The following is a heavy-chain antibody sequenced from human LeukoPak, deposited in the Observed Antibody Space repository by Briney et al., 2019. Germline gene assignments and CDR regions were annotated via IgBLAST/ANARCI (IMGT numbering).Heavy chain of an antibody. CDR1: GFTFSSYD. J-gene: IGHJ5*02. D-gene: IGHD5-18*01. V-gene: IGHV3-13*01. CDR3: AKDKAQNWFDP. CDR2: IGTAGDT. Sequence: GGSLRLSCAASGFTFSSYDMHWVRQATGKGLEWVSAIGTAGDTYYPGSVKGRFTISRDNSKNTLYLQMNSLRAEDTAVYYCAKDKAQNWFDPWGQGTLVTVSS.